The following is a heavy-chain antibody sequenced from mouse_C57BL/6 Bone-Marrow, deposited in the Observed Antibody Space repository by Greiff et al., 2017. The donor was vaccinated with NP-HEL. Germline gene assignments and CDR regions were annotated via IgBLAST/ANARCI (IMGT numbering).Heavy chain of an antibody. Sequence: VQLQQSGAELVRPGASVKLSCTASGFNIKDYYMHWVKQRPEQGLEWIGRIDPEDGDPEYAPKFQGKATMTADTSSNTAYLQLSSLTSEDTAVYYCTTREVWDYDGSYWYFDVWGTGTTVTVSS. CDR1: GFNIKDYY. CDR2: IDPEDGDP. D-gene: IGHD2-4*01. V-gene: IGHV14-1*01. J-gene: IGHJ1*03. CDR3: TTREVWDYDGSYWYFDV.